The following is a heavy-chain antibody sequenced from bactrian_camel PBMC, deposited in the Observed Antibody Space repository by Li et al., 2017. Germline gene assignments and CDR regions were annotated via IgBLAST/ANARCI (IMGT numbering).Heavy chain of an antibody. V-gene: IGHV3S53*01. J-gene: IGHJ4*01. D-gene: IGHD1*01. CDR2: VDRAGSS. Sequence: HVQLVESGGGSVQAGGSLRLSCIASGYNSAVNAMAWFRQAPGKEREGVASVDRAGSSSYADFVKGRFTISRSNTKNTLALQMNNLTSEDTAVYYCVTDRRPRCSINYWQRTSPPHWGQGTQVTVS. CDR1: GYNSAVNA. CDR3: VTDRRPRCSINYWQRTSPPH.